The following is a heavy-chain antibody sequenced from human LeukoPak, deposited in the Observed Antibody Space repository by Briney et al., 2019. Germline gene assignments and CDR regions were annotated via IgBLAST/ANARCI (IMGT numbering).Heavy chain of an antibody. CDR2: ISSSGGST. Sequence: GGSLRLSCAASGFTFSNFAMSWVRQAPGKGLEWVPGISSSGGSTDYADSVKGRFTISRDNSKNTLYLQMNSLRVEDTAVYYCARKRERYYDSLIDYWGQGTLVTVSS. V-gene: IGHV3-23*01. CDR1: GFTFSNFA. D-gene: IGHD3-22*01. J-gene: IGHJ4*02. CDR3: ARKRERYYDSLIDY.